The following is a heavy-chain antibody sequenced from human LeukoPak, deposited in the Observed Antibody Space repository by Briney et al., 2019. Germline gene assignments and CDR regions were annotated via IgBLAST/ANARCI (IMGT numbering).Heavy chain of an antibody. CDR3: ARDLHSSGYYRSDAFDI. J-gene: IGHJ3*02. Sequence: SVKVSCKASGGTFSSYAISWVRQAPGQGLEWMGGIIPIFGTANYAQKFQGRVTITTDESTSTAYMELSSLRSEDTAVYYCARDLHSSGYYRSDAFDIWGQGTMVTVSS. D-gene: IGHD3-22*01. V-gene: IGHV1-69*05. CDR2: IIPIFGTA. CDR1: GGTFSSYA.